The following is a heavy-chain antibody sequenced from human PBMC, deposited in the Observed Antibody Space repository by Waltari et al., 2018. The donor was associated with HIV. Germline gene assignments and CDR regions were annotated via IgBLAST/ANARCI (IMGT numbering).Heavy chain of an antibody. D-gene: IGHD5-12*01. Sequence: EVQLLESGGGLVQPGGSRSFSCADSGFPFSSYAMSWVRQAPGKGLEWVSAISGSGGSTYYADSVKGRFTISRDNSKNTLYLQMNSLRAEDTAVYYCAKDPMDIVATINYYGMDVWGQGTTVTVSS. J-gene: IGHJ6*02. CDR2: ISGSGGST. CDR3: AKDPMDIVATINYYGMDV. V-gene: IGHV3-23*01. CDR1: GFPFSSYA.